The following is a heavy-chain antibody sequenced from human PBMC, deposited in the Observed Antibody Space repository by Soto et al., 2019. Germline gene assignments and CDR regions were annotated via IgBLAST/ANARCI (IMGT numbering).Heavy chain of an antibody. D-gene: IGHD4-17*01. CDR2: ITPVFGTA. CDR1: ADTFNSYS. V-gene: IGHV1-69*01. Sequence: QVQLVQSGAEVKKPGSSVKVSCKASADTFNSYSLSWLRQAPVQRLEWMGGITPVFGTADYAQSFEDRLTITADASTSTVYMELSSLRSDDTAVYYCARSLEGTTVTNWFDPWGQGALVTVAS. CDR3: ARSLEGTTVTNWFDP. J-gene: IGHJ5*02.